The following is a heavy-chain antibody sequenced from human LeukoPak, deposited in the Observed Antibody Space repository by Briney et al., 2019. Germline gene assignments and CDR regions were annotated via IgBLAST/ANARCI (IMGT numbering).Heavy chain of an antibody. Sequence: GGSLRLSCAASGFTFSSYWMSWVRQAPGKGLEWVAVISYDGSNKYYADSVKGRFTISRDNSKNTLYLQMNSLRAEDTAVYYCAKDNHAGGSWYRDAFDIWGQGTMVTVSS. D-gene: IGHD6-13*01. V-gene: IGHV3-30*18. CDR1: GFTFSSYW. CDR3: AKDNHAGGSWYRDAFDI. J-gene: IGHJ3*02. CDR2: ISYDGSNK.